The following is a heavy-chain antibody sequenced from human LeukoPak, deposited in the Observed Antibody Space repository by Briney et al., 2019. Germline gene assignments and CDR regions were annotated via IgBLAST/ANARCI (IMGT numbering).Heavy chain of an antibody. CDR3: AAAPSLRGSVSKVPSWFDP. CDR2: IVVGSGNT. CDR1: GFTFATSA. V-gene: IGHV1-58*01. D-gene: IGHD3-10*01. J-gene: IGHJ5*02. Sequence: ASVKVSCKASGFTFATSALQWVRQARGQRPEWIGWIVVGSGNTNYAQKFQERATITRDMSTSTAYMELGSLRSEDTAVYYCAAAPSLRGSVSKVPSWFDPWGQGTLVTVSS.